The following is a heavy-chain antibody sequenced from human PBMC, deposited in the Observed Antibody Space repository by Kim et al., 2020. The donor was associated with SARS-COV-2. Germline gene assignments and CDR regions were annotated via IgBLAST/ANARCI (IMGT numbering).Heavy chain of an antibody. D-gene: IGHD3-10*01. J-gene: IGHJ4*02. CDR3: ARGHNTMVRGVMPDY. Sequence: SLKSRVTISVDTSKNQFSLKRGSVTAADTAVYYCARGHNTMVRGVMPDYWGQGTLVTVSS. V-gene: IGHV4-34*01.